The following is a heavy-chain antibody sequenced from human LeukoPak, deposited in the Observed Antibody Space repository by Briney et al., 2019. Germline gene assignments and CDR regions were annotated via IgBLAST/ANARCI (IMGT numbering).Heavy chain of an antibody. CDR2: IKSKTDGGST. V-gene: IGHV3-15*01. CDR3: TTTPHIMAVPAATEATSYFYYMDL. Sequence: PGGSLRLSCAASGFSFSVAWMSWVRQAPGKGLEWVGHIKSKTDGGSTDYAAPVKGRFTISRDDSRNTLYLQMSSLETEDTAVYYCTTTPHIMAVPAATEATSYFYYMDLWGRGTAVIVSS. D-gene: IGHD2-2*01. J-gene: IGHJ6*03. CDR1: GFSFSVAW.